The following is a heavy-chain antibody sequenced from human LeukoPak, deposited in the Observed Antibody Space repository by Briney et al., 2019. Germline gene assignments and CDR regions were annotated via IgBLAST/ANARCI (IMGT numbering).Heavy chain of an antibody. CDR3: APLNLGYCSSTSCRGGY. V-gene: IGHV1-2*02. J-gene: IGHJ4*02. CDR2: INPNSGGT. D-gene: IGHD2-2*01. CDR1: GYTFTGYY. Sequence: ASVKVSCKASGYTFTGYYMHWVRQAPGQELEWMGWINPNSGGTNYAQKFQGRVTMTRDTSISTAYMELSRLRSDDTAVYYCAPLNLGYCSSTSCRGGYWGQGTLVTVSS.